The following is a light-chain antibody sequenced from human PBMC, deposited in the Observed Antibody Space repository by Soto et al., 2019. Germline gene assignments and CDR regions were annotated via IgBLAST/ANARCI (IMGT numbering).Light chain of an antibody. CDR1: RSVDKY. Sequence: ETVLTQSPATLSLSPGERATLSCRASRSVDKYLAWYQQKPGQAPRLVIYDASNRATDIPARFSGSGSGTDFTLTINSLSPEDFAVYYCQQRLYWPPHTFGEGTKVEI. CDR3: QQRLYWPPHT. CDR2: DAS. J-gene: IGKJ4*01. V-gene: IGKV3-11*01.